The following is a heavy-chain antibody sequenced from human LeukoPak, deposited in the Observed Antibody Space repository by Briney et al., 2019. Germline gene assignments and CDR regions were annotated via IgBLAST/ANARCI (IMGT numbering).Heavy chain of an antibody. CDR3: AKDWDFYGSGNFYTCIDY. CDR1: GFTFSSYW. CDR2: IKEDGSEK. J-gene: IGHJ4*02. D-gene: IGHD3-10*01. V-gene: IGHV3-7*01. Sequence: PGGSLRLSCAASGFTFSSYWMTWVRQAPGKGLEWVANIKEDGSEKYYVDSVKGRFTISRDNSKNTLYLQMNSLRAEDTAVYLCAKDWDFYGSGNFYTCIDYWGQGTLVTVSS.